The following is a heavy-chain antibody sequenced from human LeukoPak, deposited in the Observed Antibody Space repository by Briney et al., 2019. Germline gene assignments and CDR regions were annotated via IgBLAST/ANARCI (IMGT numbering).Heavy chain of an antibody. J-gene: IGHJ4*02. V-gene: IGHV4-61*08. D-gene: IGHD3-10*01. CDR1: GGSISSGGYY. Sequence: SETLSLTCTVSGGSISSGGYYWSWIRQHPGKGLEWIGYIYYSGSTYYNPSLKSRVTISVDTSKNQFSLKLSSVTAADTAVYYCARDDYYYGSGSYFRGFDYWGQGTLVTVSS. CDR3: ARDDYYYGSGSYFRGFDY. CDR2: IYYSGST.